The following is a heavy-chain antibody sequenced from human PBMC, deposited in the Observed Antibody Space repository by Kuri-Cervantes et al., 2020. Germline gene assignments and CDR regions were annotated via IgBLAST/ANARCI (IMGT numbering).Heavy chain of an antibody. CDR2: ISGSGVST. CDR3: AKVVISYLYYFDY. CDR1: GFTFSSYW. V-gene: IGHV3-23*01. D-gene: IGHD3-22*01. Sequence: GESLKISCAASGFTFSSYWMSWVRQAPGKGLEWVSGISGSGVSTYYTDSVKGRFTISRDTSKNTLYLQMNSLRAEDTAVYYCAKVVISYLYYFDYWGQGTLVTVSS. J-gene: IGHJ4*02.